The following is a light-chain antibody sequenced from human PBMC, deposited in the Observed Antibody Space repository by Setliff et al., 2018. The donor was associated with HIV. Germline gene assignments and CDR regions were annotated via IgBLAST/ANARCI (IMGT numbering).Light chain of an antibody. CDR3: CSYAGSYTYV. Sequence: QSVLTQPRSVSGSPGQSVTISCTGTSSDVGGYNYVSWYQQRPGKAPKLKIYDVSKRPSGVPDRFSGSKSGNTASLTIPGLQAEDEADYYCCSYAGSYTYVFGTGTKSPS. V-gene: IGLV2-11*01. CDR2: DVS. CDR1: SSDVGGYNY. J-gene: IGLJ1*01.